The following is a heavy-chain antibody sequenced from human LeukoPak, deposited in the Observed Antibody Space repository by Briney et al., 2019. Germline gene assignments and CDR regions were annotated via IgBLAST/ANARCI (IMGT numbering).Heavy chain of an antibody. CDR1: GFTFDDYA. J-gene: IGHJ6*03. Sequence: GRSLRLSCAASGFTFDDYAMHWVRQAPGKGLEWVSGISWNSGSIGYADSVKGRFTISRDNAKNSLYLQMNSLRAEDTALYYCAKDAGPYYYDSSGYSYYMDVWGKGTTVTVSS. D-gene: IGHD3-22*01. CDR3: AKDAGPYYYDSSGYSYYMDV. V-gene: IGHV3-9*01. CDR2: ISWNSGSI.